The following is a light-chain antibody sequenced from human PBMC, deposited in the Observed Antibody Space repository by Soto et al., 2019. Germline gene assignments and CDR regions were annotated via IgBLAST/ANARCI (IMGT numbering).Light chain of an antibody. CDR2: AAS. V-gene: IGKV1-17*01. CDR3: LQHNTYPYT. J-gene: IGKJ2*01. Sequence: DVQMTQSPSSLSASVGDRVTITCRASQGISNLLGWFQHKPGKAPKRLIYAASSLQGGVPSRFSGSGSGTEFTLTITGLQPEDFADYYCLQHNTYPYTFGQGTKLEIK. CDR1: QGISNL.